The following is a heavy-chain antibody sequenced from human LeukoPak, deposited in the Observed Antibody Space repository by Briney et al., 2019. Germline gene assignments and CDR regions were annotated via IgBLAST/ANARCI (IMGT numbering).Heavy chain of an antibody. CDR3: TRDQT. CDR1: LGSHY. V-gene: IGHV3-7*01. J-gene: IGHJ4*02. CDR2: IKEDGSQK. Sequence: HPGGPLRLSCVGALGSHYIGWVRQAPGKGLEWVANIKEDGSQKYYMDSVKGRFTISKDSAKSSLFLQMNNLRVEDTAVSYCTRDQTWGQGTLVTVSS.